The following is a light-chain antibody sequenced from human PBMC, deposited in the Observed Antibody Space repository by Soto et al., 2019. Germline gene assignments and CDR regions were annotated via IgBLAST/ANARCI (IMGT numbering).Light chain of an antibody. CDR1: QRISVH. CDR2: AAS. CDR3: QQSYITPYT. V-gene: IGKV1-39*01. Sequence: DIQMTPSRSSLSASVGDTVTITCRASQRISVHLNWYQQKPGKVPKLLIYAASNLQSGVPSSFSGSGSETDFALTISSLQPEDFATYYCQQSYITPYTFGQGTKLPIK. J-gene: IGKJ2*01.